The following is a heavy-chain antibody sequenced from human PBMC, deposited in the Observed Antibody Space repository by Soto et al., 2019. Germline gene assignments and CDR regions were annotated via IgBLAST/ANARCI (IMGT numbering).Heavy chain of an antibody. V-gene: IGHV3-33*01. CDR3: ARAGEDIVVVPAAIQLSYYYYGMDV. CDR2: IWYDGSNK. J-gene: IGHJ6*02. D-gene: IGHD2-2*02. CDR1: GFTFSSYG. Sequence: VGSLRLSCAASGFTFSSYGMHWVRQAPGKGLEWVAVIWYDGSNKYYADSVKGRFTISRDNSKNTLYLQMNSLRAEDTAVYYCARAGEDIVVVPAAIQLSYYYYGMDVWGQGTTVTVSS.